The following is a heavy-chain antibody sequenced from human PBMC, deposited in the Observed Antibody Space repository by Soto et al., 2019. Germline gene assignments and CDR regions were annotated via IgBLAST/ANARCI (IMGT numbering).Heavy chain of an antibody. D-gene: IGHD6-13*01. CDR2: MNPNSGNT. Sequence: ASVKVSCKASGYTFTSYDINWVRQATGQELEWMGWMNPNSGNTGYAQKFQGRVTMTRNTSISTAYMELSSLRSEDTAVYYCARRGYSSSWYYYYYYGMDVWGQGTTVTVSS. CDR1: GYTFTSYD. J-gene: IGHJ6*02. CDR3: ARRGYSSSWYYYYYYGMDV. V-gene: IGHV1-8*01.